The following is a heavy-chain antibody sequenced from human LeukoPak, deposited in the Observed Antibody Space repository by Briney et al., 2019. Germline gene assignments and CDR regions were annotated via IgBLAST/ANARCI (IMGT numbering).Heavy chain of an antibody. V-gene: IGHV4-39*02. J-gene: IGHJ4*02. CDR3: ARDDILTGSFDF. D-gene: IGHD3-9*01. CDR1: GGSISSTGYY. CDR2: IYYSGIN. Sequence: PSETPSLTCTVSGGSISSTGYYWDWIRQPPGKGLEWIGNIYYSGINYYNPSLRSRVTISVDTSKNQFSLKVSSVTAADAAVYYCARDDILTGSFDFWGQGTLVTVSS.